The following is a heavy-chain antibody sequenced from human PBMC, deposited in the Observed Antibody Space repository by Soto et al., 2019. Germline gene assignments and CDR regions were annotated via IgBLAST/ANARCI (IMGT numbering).Heavy chain of an antibody. CDR3: ARDHPYYYDSSGYQKNFDT. J-gene: IGHJ4*02. CDR2: IYHSGST. CDR1: GGSISSSNW. D-gene: IGHD3-22*01. Sequence: SETLSLTCAVSGGSISSSNWWSWVRQPPGKGLEWIGEIYHSGSTNYNPSLKSRVTISVDKSKNQFSLKLSSVTAADTAVYYCARDHPYYYDSSGYQKNFDTWGPGTLVTVSS. V-gene: IGHV4-4*02.